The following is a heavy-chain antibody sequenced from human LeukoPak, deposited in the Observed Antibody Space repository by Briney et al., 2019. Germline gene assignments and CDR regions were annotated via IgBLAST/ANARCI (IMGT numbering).Heavy chain of an antibody. Sequence: GGSLRLSCAASGFTFSSYAMSWVRQAPGKGLGWVSAISGSGGSTYYADSVKGRFTISRDNSKNTLYLQMNSLRAEDTAVYYCAKSRGPAATNYYYYGMDVWGQGTTVTVSS. V-gene: IGHV3-23*01. D-gene: IGHD2-2*01. J-gene: IGHJ6*02. CDR3: AKSRGPAATNYYYYGMDV. CDR2: ISGSGGST. CDR1: GFTFSSYA.